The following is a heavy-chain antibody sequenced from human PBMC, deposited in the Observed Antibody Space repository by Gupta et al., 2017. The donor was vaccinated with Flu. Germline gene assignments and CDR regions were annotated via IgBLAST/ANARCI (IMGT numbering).Heavy chain of an antibody. CDR2: IIPNFGTA. J-gene: IGHJ4*02. V-gene: IGHV1-69*06. CDR1: GGTFSSYA. CDR3: ARTSVTHLLGFDY. D-gene: IGHD2-15*01. Sequence: QVQLVQSGAEVKKPGSSVKVSCKTSGGTFSSYALDWVRQAPGQGLEWMGGIIPNFGTANYVQKFQGRVTITADRSTNTVYMELFSLTSEDTGLYYCARTSVTHLLGFDYWGQGTLVTVSS.